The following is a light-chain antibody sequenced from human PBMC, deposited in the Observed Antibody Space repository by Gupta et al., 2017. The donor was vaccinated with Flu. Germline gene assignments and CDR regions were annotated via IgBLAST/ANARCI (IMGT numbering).Light chain of an antibody. Sequence: SRGAAGVYCVTMQWRGNRDRNNYLGWYQKKPGQVPQLLIYAASNWQSGVPYRFSGSGPGTDFTLKISRVEAEDVEIYYCKQYRQGPYTFGHGTKVEIK. V-gene: IGKV1-27*01. CDR1: RDRNNY. CDR2: AAS. CDR3: KQYRQGPYT. J-gene: IGKJ2*01.